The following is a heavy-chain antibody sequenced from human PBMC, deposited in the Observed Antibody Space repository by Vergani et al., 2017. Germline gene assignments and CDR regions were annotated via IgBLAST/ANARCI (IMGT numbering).Heavy chain of an antibody. J-gene: IGHJ3*02. V-gene: IGHV1-69-2*01. Sequence: EVQLVQSGAEVQKPGATVKISCKVSGYTFTDYYMHWVQQAPGKGLEWMGLVDPEDGETIYAEKFQGRVTITADTSTDTAYMELSSLRSEDTAVYYCATSYYYGSGSYSFLGMGDAFDIWGQGTMVTVSS. CDR1: GYTFTDYY. CDR3: ATSYYYGSGSYSFLGMGDAFDI. D-gene: IGHD3-10*01. CDR2: VDPEDGET.